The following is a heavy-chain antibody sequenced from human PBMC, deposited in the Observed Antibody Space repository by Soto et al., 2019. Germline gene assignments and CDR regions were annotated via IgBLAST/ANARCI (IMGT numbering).Heavy chain of an antibody. CDR3: ARMATFGTLNWFDP. CDR1: GYSFTDYH. Sequence: ASVKVSCKASGYSFTDYHIHWVRQAPGQGLEWLGRINPNSGKGGYAQKFQGRVTMTRDTSTSTAYMELSRLTSDDTAIYYCARMATFGTLNWFDPWGQGTLVTVSS. D-gene: IGHD3-16*01. V-gene: IGHV1-2*06. CDR2: INPNSGKG. J-gene: IGHJ5*02.